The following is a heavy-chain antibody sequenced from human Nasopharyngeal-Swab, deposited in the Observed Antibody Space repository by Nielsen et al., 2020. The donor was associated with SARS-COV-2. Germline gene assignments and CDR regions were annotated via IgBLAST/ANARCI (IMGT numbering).Heavy chain of an antibody. V-gene: IGHV4-30-4*01. CDR3: ARINSSGYYYGY. CDR1: GGSISSGDYY. Sequence: SETLSLTCTVSGGSISSGDYYWSWIRQPPGKGLEWIGYIYYSGSTYYNPSLKSRVTISVDTSKNQFSLKLSSVTAADTAVYYCARINSSGYYYGYWGQGTLVTVSS. D-gene: IGHD3-22*01. CDR2: IYYSGST. J-gene: IGHJ4*02.